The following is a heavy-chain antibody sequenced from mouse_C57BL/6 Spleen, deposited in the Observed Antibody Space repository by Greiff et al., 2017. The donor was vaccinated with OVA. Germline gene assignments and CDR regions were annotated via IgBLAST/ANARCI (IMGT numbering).Heavy chain of an antibody. V-gene: IGHV1-66*01. J-gene: IGHJ1*03. Sequence: VQLQQSGPELVKPGASVKISCKASGYSFTSYYIHWVKQRPGQGLEWIGWIYPGSGNTKYNEKFKGKATLTADTSSSTAYMQLSSLTSEDSAVYYCARSAMVYFDVWGTGTTVTVSS. D-gene: IGHD1-1*02. CDR3: ARSAMVYFDV. CDR1: GYSFTSYY. CDR2: IYPGSGNT.